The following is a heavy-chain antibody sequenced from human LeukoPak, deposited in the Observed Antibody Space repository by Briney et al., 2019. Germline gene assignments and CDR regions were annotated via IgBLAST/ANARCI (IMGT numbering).Heavy chain of an antibody. CDR2: IYYSGTT. CDR3: ARAGIAVAGTFMGFDP. Sequence: SETLSLTCTVSGGSISSNSYYWGWIRQPPGKGLEWIGSIYYSGTTYYNPSLKSRVTISVDTSKKQFSLKLRSVTAADTAVYYCARAGIAVAGTFMGFDPWGQGALVTVSS. D-gene: IGHD6-19*01. V-gene: IGHV4-39*07. CDR1: GGSISSNSYY. J-gene: IGHJ5*02.